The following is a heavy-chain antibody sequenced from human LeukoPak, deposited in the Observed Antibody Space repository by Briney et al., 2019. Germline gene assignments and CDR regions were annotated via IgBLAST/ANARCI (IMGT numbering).Heavy chain of an antibody. V-gene: IGHV4-59*08. CDR3: ARHYGGMWFGELLYIDY. CDR2: IYYSGSA. CDR1: GGSISSYY. D-gene: IGHD3-10*01. Sequence: PSETLSLTCTVSGGSISSYYWSWIRQPPGKGLEWIGYIYYSGSANYNPSPQSRVTISVDTSTNQFSLKLSSVTAADTAVYYCARHYGGMWFGELLYIDYWGQGTLVTVSS. J-gene: IGHJ4*02.